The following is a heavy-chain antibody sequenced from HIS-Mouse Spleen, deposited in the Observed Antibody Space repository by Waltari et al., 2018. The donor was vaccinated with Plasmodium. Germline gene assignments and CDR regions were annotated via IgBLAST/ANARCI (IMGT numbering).Heavy chain of an antibody. V-gene: IGHV3-7*01. D-gene: IGHD6-13*01. J-gene: IGHJ2*01. CDR2: IKQDGSEK. CDR1: GFPFSSYW. Sequence: EVQLVESGGGLVQPGGSLRLSCAASGFPFSSYWLSWVRQAPGKGLEWVANIKQDGSEKYYVDSVKGRFTIARDNAKNALYLQMNSLRAEDTAVYYCASSWYWYCDLWGRGTLVTVSS. CDR3: ASSWYWYCDL.